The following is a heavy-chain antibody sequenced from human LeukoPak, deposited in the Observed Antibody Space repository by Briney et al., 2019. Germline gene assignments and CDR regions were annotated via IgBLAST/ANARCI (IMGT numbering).Heavy chain of an antibody. D-gene: IGHD1-26*01. Sequence: SQTLSLTCTVSGGSISSGGYYWSWIRQHPGKGLEWIGYIYYSGSTYYNPSLKSRVTISVDTSKNQFSLKLSSVTAADTAVYYCARDHRIVGAADYWGQGTLVTVSS. CDR3: ARDHRIVGAADY. CDR2: IYYSGST. V-gene: IGHV4-31*03. J-gene: IGHJ4*02. CDR1: GGSISSGGYY.